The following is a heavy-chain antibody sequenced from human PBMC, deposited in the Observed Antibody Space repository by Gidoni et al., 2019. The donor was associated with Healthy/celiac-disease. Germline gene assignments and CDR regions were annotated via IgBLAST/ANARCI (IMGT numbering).Heavy chain of an antibody. CDR2: ISGDGGST. Sequence: EVQLVESGGGVVQPGGSLRLSCAASGFTFADYAMHWVRQAPGKGLEWVSLISGDGGSTYYADSVKGRFTISRDNSKNSLYLQMNSLRTEDTALYYCAKDSGYDFWSGYTDCWGQGTLVTVSS. CDR3: AKDSGYDFWSGYTDC. J-gene: IGHJ4*02. V-gene: IGHV3-43*02. D-gene: IGHD3-3*01. CDR1: GFTFADYA.